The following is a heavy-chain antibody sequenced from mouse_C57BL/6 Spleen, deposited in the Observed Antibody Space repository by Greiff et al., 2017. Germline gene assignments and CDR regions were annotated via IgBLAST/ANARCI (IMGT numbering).Heavy chain of an antibody. J-gene: IGHJ2*01. CDR1: GYAFTNYL. D-gene: IGHD1-3*01. CDR3: SKVWT. CDR2: INPGTGGT. V-gene: IGHV1-54*01. Sequence: VQLQQSGAELVRPGTSVKVSCKASGYAFTNYLMEWVKQRPGQGLEWIGVINPGTGGTNYNEKFKGKATLTADKSSSTAYMQLSSLTSEDSAVYFCSKVWTWGQGTTLTVSS.